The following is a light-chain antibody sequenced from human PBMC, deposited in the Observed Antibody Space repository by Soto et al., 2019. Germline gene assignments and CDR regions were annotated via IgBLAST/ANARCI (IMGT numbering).Light chain of an antibody. J-gene: IGLJ1*01. CDR3: QTWGTGIRV. Sequence: VLTQSPSASASLGASVKLTCTLSSGHSNYAIAWHQQQPEKGPRYLMKLNSDGSHRKGDGIPDRFSGSSSGAERYLTISSLQSEDEADYSCQTWGTGIRVFGTGTKVTVL. CDR1: SGHSNYA. CDR2: LNSDGSH. V-gene: IGLV4-69*01.